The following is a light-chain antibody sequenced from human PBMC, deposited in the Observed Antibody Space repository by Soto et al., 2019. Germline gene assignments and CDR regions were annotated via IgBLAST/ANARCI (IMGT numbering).Light chain of an antibody. CDR1: QSVLYSSNNKNH. V-gene: IGKV4-1*01. CDR2: WAS. Sequence: IVMTQSPDSLAVSLGERATINCKSSQSVLYSSNNKNHLAWYQQKPGQPPKLVIYWASTRESGVPDRFSGSGSGTDFTLIISSLQAEDVAVYYCQQYYSTPLTFGGGTKVDIK. CDR3: QQYYSTPLT. J-gene: IGKJ4*01.